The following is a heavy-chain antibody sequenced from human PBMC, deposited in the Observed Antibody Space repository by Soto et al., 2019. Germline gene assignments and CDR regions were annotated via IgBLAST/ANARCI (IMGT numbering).Heavy chain of an antibody. V-gene: IGHV1-8*01. D-gene: IGHD6-6*01. CDR1: GYTFTSYD. CDR2: MNPNSGNT. CDR3: ARWEYSSSSYRSYYYYGMDV. J-gene: IGHJ6*02. Sequence: ASVKVSCKASGYTFTSYDINWVRQATGQGLEWMGWMNPNSGNTGYAQKFQGRVTMTRNTSISTAYMELSSLRSEDTAVYYCARWEYSSSSYRSYYYYGMDVWGQGTTVTVSS.